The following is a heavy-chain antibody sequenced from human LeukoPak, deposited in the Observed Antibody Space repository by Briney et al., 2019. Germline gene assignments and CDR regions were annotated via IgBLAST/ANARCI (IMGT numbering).Heavy chain of an antibody. CDR1: GYSFTSHW. CDR2: VNPDDSDT. J-gene: IGHJ4*02. Sequence: ECLKISCKGSGYSFTSHWIGWVRQMPGKGLEWMGIVNPDDSDTIYSPSFQGQVTIAADESITTAYLQWSSLKASDTAMYYCARLRWPRGGRSSFDYWGQGALVTVSS. CDR3: ARLRWPRGGRSSFDY. D-gene: IGHD3-10*01. V-gene: IGHV5-51*01.